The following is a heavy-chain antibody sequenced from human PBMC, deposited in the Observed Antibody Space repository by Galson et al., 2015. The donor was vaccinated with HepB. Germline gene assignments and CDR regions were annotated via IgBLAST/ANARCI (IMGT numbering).Heavy chain of an antibody. CDR2: IYPGDSDT. Sequence: QSGAEVKKPGESLKISCKGSGYNFPNYWIGWLRQLPGKGPERMAIIYPGDSDTRYNPSFQGQVTISADKSISTAYLQWTFLKASDTAMYYCARLGYFSGDSCYALGWFGPWGQGTPVTVSS. J-gene: IGHJ5*02. D-gene: IGHD2-15*01. CDR1: GYNFPNYW. CDR3: ARLGYFSGDSCYALGWFGP. V-gene: IGHV5-51*01.